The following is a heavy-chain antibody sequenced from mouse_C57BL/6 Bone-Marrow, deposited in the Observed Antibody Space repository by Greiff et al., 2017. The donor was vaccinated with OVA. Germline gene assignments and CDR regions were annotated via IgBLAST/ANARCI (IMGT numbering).Heavy chain of an antibody. CDR1: GYTFTSYW. CDR2: IYPGNSDT. J-gene: IGHJ2*01. Sequence: VQLQQSGTVLARPGASVKMSCKTSGYTFTSYWMHWVKQRPGQGLEWIGAIYPGNSDTSYNQKFKGKAKLTAVTSASTAYMELSSLTNEDSAVYSCTSYGYDSYYFDYCGQGTTLPVSS. CDR3: TSYGYDSYYFDY. D-gene: IGHD2-2*01. V-gene: IGHV1-5*01.